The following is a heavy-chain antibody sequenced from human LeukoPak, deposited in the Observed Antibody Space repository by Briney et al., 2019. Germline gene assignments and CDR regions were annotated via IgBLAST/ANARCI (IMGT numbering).Heavy chain of an antibody. V-gene: IGHV3-23*01. CDR2: ISGSGGST. Sequence: GGSLRLSCAASGFTFSSYAMSWVRQAPGKGLEWVSAISGSGGSTYYADSVKGRFTISRDDSKNTLYLQMNSLRAEDTAVYYCAKGRFAVRGGLDYWGQGTLVTVSS. CDR3: AKGRFAVRGGLDY. D-gene: IGHD3-10*01. J-gene: IGHJ4*02. CDR1: GFTFSSYA.